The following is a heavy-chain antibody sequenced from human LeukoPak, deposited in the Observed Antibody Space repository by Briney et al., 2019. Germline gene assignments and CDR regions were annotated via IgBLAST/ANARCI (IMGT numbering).Heavy chain of an antibody. D-gene: IGHD5-18*01. J-gene: IGHJ4*02. V-gene: IGHV3-21*01. Sequence: GGSLRLSCAASGFTFSSYSMNWVRQAPGKGLEWVSSISSSSYIYYADSVKGRFTISRDNAKNSLYLQMNSLRAEDTAVYYCARDLIRGYSYGLFDYWGQGTLVTVSS. CDR1: GFTFSSYS. CDR3: ARDLIRGYSYGLFDY. CDR2: ISSSSYI.